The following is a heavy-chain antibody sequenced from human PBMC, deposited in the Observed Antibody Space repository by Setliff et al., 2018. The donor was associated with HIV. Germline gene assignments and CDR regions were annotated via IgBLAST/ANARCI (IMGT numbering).Heavy chain of an antibody. J-gene: IGHJ3*02. CDR2: IKQDGSEK. Sequence: PGGSLRLSCAASGFTFSSYWMSWVRQAPGKGLEWVANIKQDGSEKYYVDSVKDRFTISRDNAKNSLYLQMNSLRAEDTAVYYCARSETSYCSGGSCPPGAFDIWGQGTMVTVSS. CDR1: GFTFSSYW. D-gene: IGHD2-15*01. V-gene: IGHV3-7*01. CDR3: ARSETSYCSGGSCPPGAFDI.